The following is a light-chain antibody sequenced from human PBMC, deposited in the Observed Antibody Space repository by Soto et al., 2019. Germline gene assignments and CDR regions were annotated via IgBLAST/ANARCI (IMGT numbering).Light chain of an antibody. V-gene: IGKV3-11*01. Sequence: EIVLTQSPATLSLSPGEIATLSCSASQSVSSSLAWYQQRPGQAPRLLIYDASNRAAGIPARFSGSGSGTDFTLTINNLEAEDFAVYYCQQSSNWPMYNFGQGTKVDIK. CDR1: QSVSSS. CDR3: QQSSNWPMYN. CDR2: DAS. J-gene: IGKJ2*01.